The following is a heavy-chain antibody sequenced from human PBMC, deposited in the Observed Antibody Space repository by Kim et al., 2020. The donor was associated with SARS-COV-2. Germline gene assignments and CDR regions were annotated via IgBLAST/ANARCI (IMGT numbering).Heavy chain of an antibody. CDR2: I. Sequence: IGCADSVKGRFTISTDNAKSSLYLLMNRLRAEDTALYYCARAKSAPGFDYWGQGTLVTVSS. CDR3: ARAKSAPGFDY. V-gene: IGHV3-9*01. J-gene: IGHJ4*02.